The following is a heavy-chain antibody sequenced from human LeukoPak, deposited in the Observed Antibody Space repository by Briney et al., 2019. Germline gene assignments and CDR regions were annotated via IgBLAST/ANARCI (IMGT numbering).Heavy chain of an antibody. D-gene: IGHD3-10*02. J-gene: IGHJ6*04. CDR2: ISSSGSTI. CDR1: GFTFSSYA. CDR3: AELGITMIGGV. V-gene: IGHV3-48*03. Sequence: PGGSLRLSCAASGFTFSSYAMSWVRQAPGKGLEWVSAISSSGSTIYYADSMKGRFTISRDNAKNSLYLQMNSLRAEDTAVYYCAELGITMIGGVWGKGTTVTISS.